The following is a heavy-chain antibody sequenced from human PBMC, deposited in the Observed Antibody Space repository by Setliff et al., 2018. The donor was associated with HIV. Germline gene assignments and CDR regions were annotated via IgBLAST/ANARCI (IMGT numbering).Heavy chain of an antibody. J-gene: IGHJ4*02. Sequence: SETLSLTCAVYGESLSDYYWSWIRQPPGKGLEWIGYIHYTGSTTYNPFLKSRVTISVDTSKNQFSVRLSSVSAADTAVYFCARHVARFDYDTGGYYVSHFDYWGQGTQVTVSS. CDR2: IHYTGST. V-gene: IGHV4-34*11. D-gene: IGHD3-22*01. CDR1: GESLSDYY. CDR3: ARHVARFDYDTGGYYVSHFDY.